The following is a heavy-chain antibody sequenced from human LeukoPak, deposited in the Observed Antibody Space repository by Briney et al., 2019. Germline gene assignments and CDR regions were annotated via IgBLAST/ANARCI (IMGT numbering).Heavy chain of an antibody. V-gene: IGHV3-23*01. Sequence: QPGGSLRLSCAASGFTFSSYAMSWVRQAPGKGLEWVSAISGSGASTYYADSVKGRFTISRDNSKNALYLQMNSLRAEDTAVYYCAKEKYSSGWFDYWGQGTLVTVSS. CDR1: GFTFSSYA. J-gene: IGHJ4*02. CDR3: AKEKYSSGWFDY. D-gene: IGHD6-19*01. CDR2: ISGSGAST.